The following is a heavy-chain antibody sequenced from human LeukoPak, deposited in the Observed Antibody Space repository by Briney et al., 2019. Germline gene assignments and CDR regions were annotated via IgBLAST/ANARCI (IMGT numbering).Heavy chain of an antibody. CDR2: ISGDGSTT. CDR3: TRRVSATRWFDP. D-gene: IGHD2-15*01. J-gene: IGHJ5*02. CDR1: GFTFSNYW. V-gene: IGHV3-74*01. Sequence: PGGSLRLSCAASGFTFSNYWMHWVRQAPGKGLMWVSRISGDGSTTIYADSVKGRFSNSRDNTENPMYLQMNSLRVEDTAVYYSTRRVSATRWFDPWGQGTLVTVSS.